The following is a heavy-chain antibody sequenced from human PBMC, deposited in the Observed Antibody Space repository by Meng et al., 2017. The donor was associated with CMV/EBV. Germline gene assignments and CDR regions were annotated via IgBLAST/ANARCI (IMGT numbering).Heavy chain of an antibody. CDR2: IRYDGSNK. D-gene: IGHD2-15*01. J-gene: IGHJ6*02. CDR3: ARDRFMVAKEYYYYGMDV. V-gene: IGHV3-30*02. Sequence: GESLKISCAASGFTFSSYGMHWVRQAPGKGLEWVAFIRYDGSNKYYADSVKGRFTISRDNSKNTLYLQMNSLRAEDTAVYYCARDRFMVAKEYYYYGMDVWGQGTTVTVSS. CDR1: GFTFSSYG.